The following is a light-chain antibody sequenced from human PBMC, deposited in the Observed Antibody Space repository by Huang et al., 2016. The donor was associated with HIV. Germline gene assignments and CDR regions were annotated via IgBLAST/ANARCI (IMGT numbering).Light chain of an antibody. CDR2: AAS. CDR1: ENSVYS. V-gene: IGKV1-39*01. CDR3: QQSRSLPRT. Sequence: EIQLTQSPSSLSASVGYCITITCRASENSVYSVSWFRQRPGRAPEALIYAASRLHAGVPSKFSATGSGANFTLSIDGLGPEDFATDYCQQSRSLPRTYGGGTKVDI. J-gene: IGKJ4*01.